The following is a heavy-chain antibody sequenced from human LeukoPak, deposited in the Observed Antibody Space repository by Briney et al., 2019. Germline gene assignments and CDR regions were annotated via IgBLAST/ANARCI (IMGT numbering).Heavy chain of an antibody. D-gene: IGHD3-3*01. CDR1: GFTVSSNY. J-gene: IGHJ4*02. CDR2: IYSGGST. CDR3: ARGLDDFWSGYYLDY. Sequence: PGGSLRLSCAASGFTVSSNYMSWVRQAPGKGLEWVSVIYSGGSTYYADSVKGRFTISRDNSKNTLYLQMNSLRAGDTAVYYCARGLDDFWSGYYLDYWGQGTLVTVSS. V-gene: IGHV3-53*01.